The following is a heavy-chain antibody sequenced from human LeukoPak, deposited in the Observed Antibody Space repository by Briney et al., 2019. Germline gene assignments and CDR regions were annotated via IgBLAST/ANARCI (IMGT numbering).Heavy chain of an antibody. CDR3: ARAPYDSSGNAHFQH. V-gene: IGHV4-59*01. CDR1: GGSISSYY. CDR2: IYYSGST. J-gene: IGHJ1*01. Sequence: SETLSLTCTVSGGSISSYYWSWIRQPPGKGLEWIGYIYYSGSTNYNPSLKSRVTISVDKSKDQFSLKLSSVTAADTAVYYCARAPYDSSGNAHFQHWGQGTLVTVSS. D-gene: IGHD3-22*01.